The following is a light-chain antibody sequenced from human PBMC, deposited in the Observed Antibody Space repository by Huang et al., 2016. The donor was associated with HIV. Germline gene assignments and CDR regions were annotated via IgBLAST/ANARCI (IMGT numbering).Light chain of an antibody. Sequence: DIQMTQSPSSLSASVGDRVTITCQANKTINNYLNWYQQKPGKAPKLLSYVASRLKNGVPSRCSGSGSGTGFTLTISRLQPEDFATYYCQQSYSMPYTFGQGTKLEIK. V-gene: IGKV1-39*01. CDR3: QQSYSMPYT. CDR1: KTINNY. J-gene: IGKJ2*01. CDR2: VAS.